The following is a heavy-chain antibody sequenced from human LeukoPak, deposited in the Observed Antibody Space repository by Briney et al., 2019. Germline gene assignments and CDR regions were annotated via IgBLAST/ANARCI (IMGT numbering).Heavy chain of an antibody. V-gene: IGHV4-59*01. CDR1: GGSIRSNH. CDR3: ARVMGDGYKRAFDY. CDR2: IYHSGST. D-gene: IGHD5-24*01. Sequence: SETLSLTCTVSGGSIRSNHWRWIRQPPGKGLEWIGYIYHSGSTNYNPSLNSRVTISVDTSKNEFSLKLSSVTAADTAVYYCARVMGDGYKRAFDYWGQGTLVTVSS. J-gene: IGHJ4*02.